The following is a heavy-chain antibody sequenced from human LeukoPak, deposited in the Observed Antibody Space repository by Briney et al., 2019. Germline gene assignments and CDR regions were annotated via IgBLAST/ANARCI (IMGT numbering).Heavy chain of an antibody. CDR1: GGPIRSYH. CDR3: ARSRGTTLVTRFDY. Sequence: SETLSLICTVSGGPIRSYHWRWTRHPAGKGLECIGRINTCGSTDYNPSLKSRVTMSVDTAKNQFSLNLSSLTAADTAVYYWARSRGTTLVTRFDYWGQGTLVTVSS. CDR2: INTCGST. J-gene: IGHJ4*02. V-gene: IGHV4-4*07. D-gene: IGHD5-18*01.